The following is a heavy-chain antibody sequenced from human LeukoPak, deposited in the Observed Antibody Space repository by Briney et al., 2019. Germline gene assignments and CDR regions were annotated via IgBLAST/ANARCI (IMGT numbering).Heavy chain of an antibody. CDR2: IYYSGGT. CDR1: GGSISSYY. D-gene: IGHD5/OR15-5a*01. CDR3: ARVVSTVSRTFDY. Sequence: SETLSLTCTVSGGSISSYYWSWIRQPPGKGLEWIGYIYYSGGTNYNPSLKSRVTISVDTSKNQFSLKLSSVTAADTAVYYCARVVSTVSRTFDYWGQGTLVTVSS. V-gene: IGHV4-59*01. J-gene: IGHJ4*02.